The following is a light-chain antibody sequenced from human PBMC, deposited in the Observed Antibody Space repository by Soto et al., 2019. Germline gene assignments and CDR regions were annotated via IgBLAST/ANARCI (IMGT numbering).Light chain of an antibody. V-gene: IGKV1-39*01. Sequence: DIQMTQSPSSLSASVGDRVTITCRASQYIRGYLNWYQQKVGKAPKVLMYATSSLQSGVPSRFSGSGYGTDFTLTITSLQPEDFATYYCQQSYTSPYTFGQGTKLEI. CDR3: QQSYTSPYT. CDR2: ATS. CDR1: QYIRGY. J-gene: IGKJ2*01.